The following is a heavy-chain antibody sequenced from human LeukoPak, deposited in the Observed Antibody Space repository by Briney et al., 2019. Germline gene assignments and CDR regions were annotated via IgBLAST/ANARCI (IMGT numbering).Heavy chain of an antibody. CDR1: GFTFRSYG. CDR3: AKDGSGSRGYYYYGMDV. D-gene: IGHD3-16*01. V-gene: IGHV3-30*18. CDR2: ISYDGSNK. Sequence: GGSLRLSCAASGFTFRSYGMHWVRQAPGKGLEWVAVISYDGSNKYYADSVKGRFTISRDNSKNTLYLQMNSPRAEDTAVYYCAKDGSGSRGYYYYGMDVWGKGTTVTVSS. J-gene: IGHJ6*04.